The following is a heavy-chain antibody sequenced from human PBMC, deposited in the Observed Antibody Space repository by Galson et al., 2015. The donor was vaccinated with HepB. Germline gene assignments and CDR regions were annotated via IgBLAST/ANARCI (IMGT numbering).Heavy chain of an antibody. Sequence: SLRLSCAASGFTFDDYAMHWVRQAPGKGLEWVSGISWNSGSIGYADSVKGRFTISRDNAKNSLYLQMNSLRAEDTALYYCAKDRTNYYYYYYMDVWGKGTTVTVSS. J-gene: IGHJ6*03. CDR2: ISWNSGSI. CDR3: AKDRTNYYYYYYMDV. D-gene: IGHD3/OR15-3a*01. CDR1: GFTFDDYA. V-gene: IGHV3-9*01.